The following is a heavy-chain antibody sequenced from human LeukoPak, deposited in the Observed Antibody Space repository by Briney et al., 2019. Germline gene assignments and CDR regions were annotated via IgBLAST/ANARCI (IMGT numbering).Heavy chain of an antibody. CDR2: INARGDT. D-gene: IGHD2-2*01. Sequence: SETLSLTCAVYGWSFNDYYWNWLRQPPGKGLEWIGEINARGDTNYNPSLKSRVTISVDTSKKQFSLRLTSMIAADTALYYCARGQVPPALGYNWFDPWGQGTLVTVSS. V-gene: IGHV4-34*01. J-gene: IGHJ5*02. CDR3: ARGQVPPALGYNWFDP. CDR1: GWSFNDYY.